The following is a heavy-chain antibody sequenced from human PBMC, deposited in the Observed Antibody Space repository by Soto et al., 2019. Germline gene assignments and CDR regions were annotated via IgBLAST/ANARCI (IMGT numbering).Heavy chain of an antibody. V-gene: IGHV4-59*01. CDR3: ARRYGASFDY. J-gene: IGHJ4*02. CDR1: GGSISSYY. D-gene: IGHD4-17*01. Sequence: PSETLSLTCTVSGGSISSYYWSRIRQPPGKGLEWIGYIYYSGSTNYNPSLKSRVTISVDTSKNQFSLKLSSVTAADTAMYYCARRYGASFDYWGRGTLVTVS. CDR2: IYYSGST.